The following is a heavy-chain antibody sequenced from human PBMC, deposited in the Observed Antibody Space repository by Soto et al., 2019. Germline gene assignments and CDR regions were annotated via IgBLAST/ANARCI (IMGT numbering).Heavy chain of an antibody. CDR3: ARYKSNYYYGMDV. D-gene: IGHD1-20*01. CDR1: GVSISSYD. CDR2: IYYSGIT. Sequence: QVQLQESGPGLVKPSETLSLTCTVAGVSISSYDWSWIRQPPGKGLEWIGYIYYSGITNYNPYLKSRVTISVDTSKNQFSLKLSSVTAADTAVYYCARYKSNYYYGMDVWGQGTTVTVSS. J-gene: IGHJ6*02. V-gene: IGHV4-59*01.